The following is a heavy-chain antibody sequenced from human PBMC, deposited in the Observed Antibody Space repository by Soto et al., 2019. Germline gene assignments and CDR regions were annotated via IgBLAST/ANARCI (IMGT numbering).Heavy chain of an antibody. J-gene: IGHJ5*02. CDR1: GYTFTSYA. CDR2: INAGNGNT. Sequence: GASVKVSCKASGYTFTSYAMHWVRQAPGQRLEWMGWINAGNGNTKYSQKFQGRVTITRDTSASTAYMELSSLRSEDTAVYYCARDSQIVVVPAASNWFDPWGQGTLVTVSS. CDR3: ARDSQIVVVPAASNWFDP. V-gene: IGHV1-3*01. D-gene: IGHD2-2*01.